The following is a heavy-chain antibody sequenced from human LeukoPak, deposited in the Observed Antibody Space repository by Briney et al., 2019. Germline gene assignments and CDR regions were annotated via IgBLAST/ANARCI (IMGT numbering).Heavy chain of an antibody. CDR2: ISSSSSYI. D-gene: IGHD3-10*01. V-gene: IGHV3-21*01. CDR1: GFTFSSYS. CDR3: ARAGFTFSDYFGSFFDY. Sequence: GGSLRLSCAASGFTFSSYSMNWVRQAPGKGLEWVSSISSSSSYIYYADSVKGRFTISRDNAKNSLYLQMNSLRAEDTAVYYCARAGFTFSDYFGSFFDYWGQGTLVTVSS. J-gene: IGHJ4*02.